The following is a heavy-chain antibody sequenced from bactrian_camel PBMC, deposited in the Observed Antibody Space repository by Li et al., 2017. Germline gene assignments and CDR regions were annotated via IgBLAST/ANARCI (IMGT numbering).Heavy chain of an antibody. Sequence: VQLVESGGGTVQAGGSPRLSCAASKYIHNAHTVTWFRQGPGTEREGVAAIWPSASKYYADSVKGRFTISRDNAKNTVYLQMTSLKSEDTALYYCATDVGLGYLAYNYWGQGTQVTVS. CDR1: KYIHNAHT. CDR2: IWPSASK. CDR3: ATDVGLGYLAYNY. D-gene: IGHD5*01. J-gene: IGHJ4*01. V-gene: IGHV3S53*01.